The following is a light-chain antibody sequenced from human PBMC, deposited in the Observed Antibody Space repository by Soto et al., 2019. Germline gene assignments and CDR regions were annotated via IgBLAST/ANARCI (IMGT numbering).Light chain of an antibody. Sequence: EIVLTQSPATLSLSPGEIATLSCRASQSVSSYLAWYQQKPGQAPRLLIYDASNRATGIPARFSGSGSGTDFTLTISSLEPEVFAVYYCPQRSTWLPITSGQGTRLEMK. CDR2: DAS. J-gene: IGKJ5*01. CDR3: PQRSTWLPIT. V-gene: IGKV3-11*01. CDR1: QSVSSY.